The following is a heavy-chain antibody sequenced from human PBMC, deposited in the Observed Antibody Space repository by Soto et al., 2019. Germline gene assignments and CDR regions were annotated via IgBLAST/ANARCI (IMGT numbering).Heavy chain of an antibody. J-gene: IGHJ6*02. Sequence: NPSETLSLTCTVSGDSIRSYYWTWIRQPPGKGLELIGYIYYGGSTRYNPSLKSRVTISVDMSKNQFSLKLSSVIAADTAVYYCARAYGGFDNGLDVWGQGTAVTVSS. CDR2: IYYGGST. CDR3: ARAYGGFDNGLDV. V-gene: IGHV4-59*01. CDR1: GDSIRSYY. D-gene: IGHD5-12*01.